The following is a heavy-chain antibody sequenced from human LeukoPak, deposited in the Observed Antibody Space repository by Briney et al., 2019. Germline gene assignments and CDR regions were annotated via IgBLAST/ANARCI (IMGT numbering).Heavy chain of an antibody. D-gene: IGHD6-13*01. V-gene: IGHV3-9*01. CDR3: AKDGAAATTADY. CDR2: ISWNSGSI. CDR1: GFTFDDYA. Sequence: QTGRSLRLSCAASGFTFDDYAMHWVRQAPGKGLEWVSGISWNSGSIGYADSVKGRFTISRDNAKNSLYLQMNSLRAEDTAVYYCAKDGAAATTADYWGQGTLVTVSS. J-gene: IGHJ4*02.